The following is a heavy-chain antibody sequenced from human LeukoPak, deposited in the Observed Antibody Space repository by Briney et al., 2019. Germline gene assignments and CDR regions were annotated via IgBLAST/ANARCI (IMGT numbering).Heavy chain of an antibody. CDR3: ARDDSWAFDY. V-gene: IGHV3-21*05. CDR1: GFTFSRYA. J-gene: IGHJ4*02. D-gene: IGHD6-13*01. Sequence: PGGSLRLSCTASGFTFSRYALNWVRQAPGKGLEWVSYISRTNEIHDADSVKGRFTISRDDAKNSLYLQMNSLRVDDTAVYYCARDDSWAFDYWGQGTLVTVSS. CDR2: ISRTNEI.